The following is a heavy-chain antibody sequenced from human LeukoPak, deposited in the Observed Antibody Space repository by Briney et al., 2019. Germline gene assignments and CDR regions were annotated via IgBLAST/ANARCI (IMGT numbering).Heavy chain of an antibody. J-gene: IGHJ4*02. CDR2: IRYDGSNK. CDR1: GFTFSSYG. Sequence: PGGSLRLSCAASGFTFSSYGMHWVRQAPGKGLEWVAFIRYDGSNKYYADSVKGRFTISRDNSKNTLYLQMNSLRAEDTAVYYCAKDRRLLRFLERSFDYWGQGTLVTVSS. CDR3: AKDRRLLRFLERSFDY. D-gene: IGHD3-3*01. V-gene: IGHV3-30*02.